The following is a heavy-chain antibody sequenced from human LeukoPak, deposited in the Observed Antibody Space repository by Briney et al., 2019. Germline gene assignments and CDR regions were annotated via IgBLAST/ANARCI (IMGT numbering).Heavy chain of an antibody. CDR1: GGSISSSSYY. D-gene: IGHD3-3*01. V-gene: IGHV4-39*01. Sequence: SETLSLTCTVSGGSISSSSYYWGWLRQPPGRGLEWVGSIYYSGRTYYNPSLKRRVTLSVDTSKNQFSLKLSSVTAADTAVYYCQAGGYDFWSGYPYNFDYWGQGTLVTVSS. CDR3: QAGGYDFWSGYPYNFDY. CDR2: IYYSGRT. J-gene: IGHJ4*02.